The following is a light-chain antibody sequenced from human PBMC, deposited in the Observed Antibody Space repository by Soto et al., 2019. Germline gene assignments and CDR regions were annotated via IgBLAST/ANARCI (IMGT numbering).Light chain of an antibody. J-gene: IGKJ5*01. V-gene: IGKV2D-29*02. CDR1: QSLLHIAGETF. CDR3: MQSTQLPPT. Sequence: VMTQTQLTLSVAPGQPASISCKSSQSLLHIAGETFLFWYLQKPGQSPQLLIYEVSTRVSGVPDRFSGSGSGTDFTLEISRVETDDVGIYYCMQSTQLPPTFGQGTRLAI. CDR2: EVS.